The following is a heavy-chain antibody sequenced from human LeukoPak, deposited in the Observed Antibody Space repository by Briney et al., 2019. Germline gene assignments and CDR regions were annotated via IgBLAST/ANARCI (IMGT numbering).Heavy chain of an antibody. CDR1: GFTFSSYA. V-gene: IGHV3-30*04. J-gene: IGHJ5*02. CDR3: ARGGGYWNFSLAHNDP. CDR2: VSYDGSNK. Sequence: HPGRSLRLSCAASGFTFSSYAMHWVRQAPGKGLEWVAVVSYDGSNKYYADSVKGRFTISRDNSKNTLYLQMNSLRAEDTAVYYCARGGGYWNFSLAHNDPWGQGTLVTVSS. D-gene: IGHD1-7*01.